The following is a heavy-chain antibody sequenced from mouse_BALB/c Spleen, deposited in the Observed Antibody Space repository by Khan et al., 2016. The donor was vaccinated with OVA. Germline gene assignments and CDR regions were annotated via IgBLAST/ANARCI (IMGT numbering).Heavy chain of an antibody. CDR2: ISTYSGNT. V-gene: IGHV1S137*01. J-gene: IGHJ1*01. CDR3: ARPSTSRAYFDG. CDR1: GYTFTDYA. D-gene: IGHD1-1*01. Sequence: QVQLKQSGPELVRPGVSVKISCKGSGYTFTDYAMHWVKQSHAKSLEWIGVISTYSGNTNYNQKFKGKATMTVDKFSSIAYMELARLTSEDSAIYYCARPSTSRAYFDGWGAGTTVTVSS.